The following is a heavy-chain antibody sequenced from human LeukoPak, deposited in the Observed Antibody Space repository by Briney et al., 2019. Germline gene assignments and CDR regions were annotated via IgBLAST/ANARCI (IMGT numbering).Heavy chain of an antibody. CDR3: ARDKGSGSPFDY. Sequence: GASVKVSCKASGYTFTSYGITWVRQAPGQGLEWMGWISAYNGNTNYVQKLQGRATMTTDTSTSTAYMELRSLRSDDTAVYYCARDKGSGSPFDYWGQGTLVTVSS. V-gene: IGHV1-18*01. D-gene: IGHD3-10*01. CDR1: GYTFTSYG. J-gene: IGHJ4*02. CDR2: ISAYNGNT.